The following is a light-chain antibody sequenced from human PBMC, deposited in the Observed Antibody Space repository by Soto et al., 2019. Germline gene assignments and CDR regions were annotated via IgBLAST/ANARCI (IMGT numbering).Light chain of an antibody. CDR1: QSVSSSY. Sequence: EIVLTQSPGTLSLSPGERATLSCRASQSVSSSYLAWYQQKPGQAPRLLIYGASSRATGIPDRFSGSGSGTDFTLTIRRLEPEDFAVYYCKQYGSSPATFGGGTKVDIK. CDR2: GAS. V-gene: IGKV3-20*01. CDR3: KQYGSSPAT. J-gene: IGKJ4*01.